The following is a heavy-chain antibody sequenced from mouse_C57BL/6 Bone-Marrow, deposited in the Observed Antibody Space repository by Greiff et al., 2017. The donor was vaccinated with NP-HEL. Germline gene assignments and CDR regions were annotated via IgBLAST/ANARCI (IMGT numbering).Heavy chain of an antibody. J-gene: IGHJ1*03. Sequence: VQLQQPGAELVKPGASVKMSCKASGYTFTSYWITWVKQRPGQGLEWIGDIYPGSGSTNYNEKFKSKATLTVDTSSSTAYMQLSSLTSEDSAVYYCAYGSSFYWYFDVWGTGTTVTVSS. CDR2: IYPGSGST. D-gene: IGHD1-1*01. V-gene: IGHV1-55*01. CDR3: AYGSSFYWYFDV. CDR1: GYTFTSYW.